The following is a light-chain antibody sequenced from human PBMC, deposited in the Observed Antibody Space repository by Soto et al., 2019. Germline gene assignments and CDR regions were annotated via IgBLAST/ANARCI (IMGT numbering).Light chain of an antibody. Sequence: EIVMTQSPATLSVSPGERATLSCRASQSVSSNLAWYQQKPGQAPRLLMYGASTRATGIPDRFSGSGSGTEFTLTISSLQSEDFAVYYCHQFGSSPLAFTFGQGTKLEI. V-gene: IGKV3-15*01. CDR2: GAS. J-gene: IGKJ2*01. CDR1: QSVSSN. CDR3: HQFGSSPLAFT.